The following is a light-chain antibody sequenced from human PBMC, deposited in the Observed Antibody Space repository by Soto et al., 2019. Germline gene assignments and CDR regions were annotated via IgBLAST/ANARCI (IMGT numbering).Light chain of an antibody. Sequence: DIQMTQSPSSLSASVGDRVTIPCRASQSIDTYLNWYQQKPGKAPKLLIYAASSLQSGVPSRFSGSGSGTEFTLTISSLQSEDFAVYYCQQYIRWPLTFGGGTKVDIK. CDR2: AAS. CDR1: QSIDTY. J-gene: IGKJ4*01. V-gene: IGKV1-39*01. CDR3: QQYIRWPLT.